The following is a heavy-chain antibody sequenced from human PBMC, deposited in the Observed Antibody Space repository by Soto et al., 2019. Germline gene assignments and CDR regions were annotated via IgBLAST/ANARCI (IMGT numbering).Heavy chain of an antibody. V-gene: IGHV3-23*01. D-gene: IGHD3-3*01. J-gene: IGHJ5*02. Sequence: PGGSLRLSCAASGFTFSSYAMSWVRQAPGKGLEWVSAISGSGGSTYYADSVKGRFTISRDNSKNTLYLPMNSLRAEGTAVYYCEKGEFGANWFDPWGQGTLVTVSS. CDR2: ISGSGGST. CDR1: GFTFSSYA. CDR3: EKGEFGANWFDP.